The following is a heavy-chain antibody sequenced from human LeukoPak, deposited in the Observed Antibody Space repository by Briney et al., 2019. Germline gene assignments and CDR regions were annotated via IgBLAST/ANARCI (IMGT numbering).Heavy chain of an antibody. D-gene: IGHD1-26*01. CDR2: IYYSGST. CDR1: GGSVNSGSYY. CDR3: ARAAYSGSYHSDY. J-gene: IGHJ4*02. Sequence: SETLSLTCTVSGGSVNSGSYYWNWIRQPPGKGLEWIGYIYYSGSTNHNPSLKSRVTISVDTSKNQFSLKLSSVTAADTAVYYCARAAYSGSYHSDYWGQGTLVTVSS. V-gene: IGHV4-61*01.